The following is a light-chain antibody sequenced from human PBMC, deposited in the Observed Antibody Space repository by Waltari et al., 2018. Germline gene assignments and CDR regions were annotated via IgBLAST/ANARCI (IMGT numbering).Light chain of an antibody. CDR1: SRDVSGYNY. V-gene: IGLV2-14*01. J-gene: IGLJ3*02. Sequence: QSALTQPAHASGSPGQSITISCTGTSRDVSGYNYIYGYQQHPGKAPIVIIYDVSKRPSGVSNRFSGSKSGNTASLTISGLQAEDEADYYCSSYTSSSTWVFGGGTKLTVL. CDR2: DVS. CDR3: SSYTSSSTWV.